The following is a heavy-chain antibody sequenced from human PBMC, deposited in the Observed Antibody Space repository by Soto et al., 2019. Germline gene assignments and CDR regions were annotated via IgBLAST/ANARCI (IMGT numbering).Heavy chain of an antibody. D-gene: IGHD3-10*01. CDR1: GYTFTSYG. CDR2: LSAYNGNT. V-gene: IGHV1-18*01. CDR3: ARGHLGMAFDP. J-gene: IGHJ5*02. Sequence: GASVQVSCKDSGYTFTSYGITWVRQAPGQGLEWMGWLSAYNGNTNYAQKLQGRVTMTTDTSTSTAYMELRSLRSDDTAVYYCARGHLGMAFDPWGQGTLVTVSS.